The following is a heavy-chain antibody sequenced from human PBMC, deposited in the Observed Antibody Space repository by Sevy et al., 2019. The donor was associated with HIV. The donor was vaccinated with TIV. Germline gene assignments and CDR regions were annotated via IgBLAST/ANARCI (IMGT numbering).Heavy chain of an antibody. CDR2: IRNRPNSYTT. Sequence: GGSLRLSCAASGFTFSDHYVDWVRQAPGKGLEWVGRIRNRPNSYTTEYAASVKGRFTISRDDSRNSVDLQMNSLKTQDSAVYYGVRGPNCGVGGCQQISPYCLDVWGKGATVTVSS. J-gene: IGHJ6*03. CDR1: GFTFSDHY. V-gene: IGHV3-72*01. D-gene: IGHD2-15*01. CDR3: VRGPNCGVGGCQQISPYCLDV.